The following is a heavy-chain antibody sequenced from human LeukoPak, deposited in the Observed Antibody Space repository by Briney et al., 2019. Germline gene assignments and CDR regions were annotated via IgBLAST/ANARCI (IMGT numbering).Heavy chain of an antibody. CDR2: IYYSGST. J-gene: IGHJ6*02. D-gene: IGHD6-19*01. V-gene: IGHV4-59*08. CDR3: ARLSGWLYGMDV. Sequence: SETLSLTCAVYGGSFSGYYWSWIRQPPGKGLEWIGYIYYSGSTNYNPSLKSRVTISVDTSKNQFSLKLSSVTAADTAVYYCARLSGWLYGMDVWGQGTTVTVSS. CDR1: GGSFSGYY.